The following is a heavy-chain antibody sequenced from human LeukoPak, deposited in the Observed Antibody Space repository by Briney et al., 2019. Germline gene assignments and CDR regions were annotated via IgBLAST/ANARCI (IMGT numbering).Heavy chain of an antibody. CDR3: ARGRTGYSYGYLRCYFDC. CDR2: INHSGST. J-gene: IGHJ4*02. V-gene: IGHV4-34*01. CDR1: GGSFSGYY. D-gene: IGHD5-18*01. Sequence: SETLSLTCAVYGGSFSGYYWSWIRQPPGKGLEWIGEINHSGSTNYNPSLKSRVTISVDTSKNQFSLKLSSVTAADTAVYYCARGRTGYSYGYLRCYFDCWGQGTLVTVSS.